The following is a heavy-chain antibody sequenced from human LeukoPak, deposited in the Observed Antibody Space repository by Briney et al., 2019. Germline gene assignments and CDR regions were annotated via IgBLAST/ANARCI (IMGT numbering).Heavy chain of an antibody. CDR1: GGSISTSSYS. V-gene: IGHV4-39*01. J-gene: IGHJ3*02. CDR3: ARLNRETSRAFDI. Sequence: SETLSLTCTVSGGSISTSSYSWGWVRQPPGRGLECIGSIHYSGRTYYNPSLKSRVIVSIDTSRNQFSLKLRSVTAADTAVYYCARLNRETSRAFDIWGQGTMVTVSS. D-gene: IGHD1-14*01. CDR2: IHYSGRT.